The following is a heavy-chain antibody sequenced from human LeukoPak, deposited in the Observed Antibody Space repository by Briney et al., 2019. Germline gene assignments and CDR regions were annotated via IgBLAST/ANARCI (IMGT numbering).Heavy chain of an antibody. CDR3: ARDTFYYYGSGSYDY. Sequence: SETLSLTCAVYGGSLSGYYWSWIRQPPGKGLEWIGEINHSGSTNYNPSLKSRVTISVDTSKNQFSLKLSSVTAADTAVYYCARDTFYYYGSGSYDYWGQGTLVTVSS. V-gene: IGHV4-34*01. CDR1: GGSLSGYY. CDR2: INHSGST. D-gene: IGHD3-10*01. J-gene: IGHJ4*02.